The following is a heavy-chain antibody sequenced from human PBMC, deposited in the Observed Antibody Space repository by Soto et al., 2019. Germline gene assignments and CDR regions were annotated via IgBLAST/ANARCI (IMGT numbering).Heavy chain of an antibody. D-gene: IGHD3-10*01. CDR1: GGSISSSNW. Sequence: QVQLQESGPGLVKPSGTLSLTCAVSGGSISSSNWWSWVRQPPGKGLQWIGEIYHSGSTNYIPSRKSRVTISVEKARNQFSLKLSSVTAAGTAVYYCARRWGEGRVDYWGQEPWSPSPQ. CDR3: ARRWGEGRVDY. J-gene: IGHJ4*01. CDR2: IYHSGST. V-gene: IGHV4-4*02.